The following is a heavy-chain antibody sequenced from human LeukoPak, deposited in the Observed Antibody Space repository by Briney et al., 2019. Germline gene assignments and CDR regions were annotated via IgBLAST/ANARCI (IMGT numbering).Heavy chain of an antibody. V-gene: IGHV3-11*01. J-gene: IGHJ4*02. CDR2: ISSSGSTI. Sequence: PGGSLRLSCTASGFTFSDYYMSWIRQAPGKGLEWVSYISSSGSTIYYADSVKGRFTISRDNAKNSLYLQMNSLRAEDTAVYYCARDRNYYDSSGYGYWGQGTLVTVSS. D-gene: IGHD3-22*01. CDR3: ARDRNYYDSSGYGY. CDR1: GFTFSDYY.